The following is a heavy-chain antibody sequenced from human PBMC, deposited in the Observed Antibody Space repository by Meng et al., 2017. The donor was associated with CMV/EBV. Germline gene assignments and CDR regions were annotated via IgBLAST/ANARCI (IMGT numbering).Heavy chain of an antibody. V-gene: IGHV3-7*01. Sequence: GESLKISCAASGFTFSTYWMTWVRQAPGKGLEWVVNVKHDGSEKYYLDSVKGRFTVSRDNAKNSPYLQMNSLRAEDAAIYYCARDTGPNTLDYWGQGTLVTVSS. CDR3: ARDTGPNTLDY. CDR1: GFTFSTYW. J-gene: IGHJ4*02. CDR2: VKHDGSEK. D-gene: IGHD2-8*01.